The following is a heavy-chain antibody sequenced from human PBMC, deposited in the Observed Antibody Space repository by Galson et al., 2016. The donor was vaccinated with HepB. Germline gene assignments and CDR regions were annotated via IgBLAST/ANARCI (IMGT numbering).Heavy chain of an antibody. D-gene: IGHD4-11*01. J-gene: IGHJ4*02. CDR1: GFTFGDYA. CDR3: ARGTPDYRPYYFDY. V-gene: IGHV3-49*03. Sequence: SLRLSCAPSGFTFGDYAMSWFRQAPGKGLEWVGFIRSKTYGGTTEYAASVKARFTISRDDYKSFAYLQRSSLNTGDTAVYYCARGTPDYRPYYFDYWGQGALVTVSS. CDR2: IRSKTYGGTT.